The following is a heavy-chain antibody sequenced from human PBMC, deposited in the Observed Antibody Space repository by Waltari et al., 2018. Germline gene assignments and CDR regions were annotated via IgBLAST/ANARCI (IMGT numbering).Heavy chain of an antibody. V-gene: IGHV4-39*07. Sequence: QLQLQESGPGLVKPSETLSLTCTASGGPIISSTYYWGWIRQPPGKGLEWIGSMYYSGSTSYNPSLKSRVTVSVDTSKNQFSLKLNSVTAADTAVYYCAREYYYDTRWIDYWGQGTQVTVSS. CDR2: MYYSGST. CDR1: GGPIISSTYY. CDR3: AREYYYDTRWIDY. J-gene: IGHJ4*02. D-gene: IGHD3-22*01.